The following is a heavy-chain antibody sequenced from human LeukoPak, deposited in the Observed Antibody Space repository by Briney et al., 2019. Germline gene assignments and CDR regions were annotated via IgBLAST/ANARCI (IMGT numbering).Heavy chain of an antibody. CDR2: IRSKANGYAT. J-gene: IGHJ4*02. V-gene: IGHV3-73*01. Sequence: GGSLRLSCAASGFTFSGSAMHWVRQASGKGLEWVGRIRSKANGYATAYAASVKGRFTISRDNSKNTLYLQMNSLRAEDTAVYYCAKLSGSYDYWGQGTLVTVSS. CDR1: GFTFSGSA. D-gene: IGHD1-26*01. CDR3: AKLSGSYDY.